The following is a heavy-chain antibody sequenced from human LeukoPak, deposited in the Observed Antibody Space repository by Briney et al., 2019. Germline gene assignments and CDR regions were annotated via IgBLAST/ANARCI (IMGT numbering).Heavy chain of an antibody. CDR1: GLTFSNYA. D-gene: IGHD3-22*01. Sequence: GGSLRLSCAASGLTFSNYAMSWVRQAPGKGLEWVSLISWDGGSTYYADSVKGRFTISRDNSKNSLYLQMNSLRTEDTALYYCAKDYYDSSGHDYFDYWGQGTLVTVSS. CDR2: ISWDGGST. CDR3: AKDYYDSSGHDYFDY. V-gene: IGHV3-43*01. J-gene: IGHJ4*02.